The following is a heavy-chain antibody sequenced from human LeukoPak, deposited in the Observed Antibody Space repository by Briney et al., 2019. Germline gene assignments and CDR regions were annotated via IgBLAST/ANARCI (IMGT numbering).Heavy chain of an antibody. CDR2: ISYDGSNK. Sequence: GRSLRLSCAASGFTFSSYAMHWVRQAPGKGLEWVTVISYDGSNKYYADSVKGRFTISRDNSKNTLYLQMNSLRAEDTAVYYCARELRRVQVVVTTDYYMDVWGKGTTVTVSS. CDR1: GFTFSSYA. J-gene: IGHJ6*03. D-gene: IGHD2-21*02. V-gene: IGHV3-30*01. CDR3: ARELRRVQVVVTTDYYMDV.